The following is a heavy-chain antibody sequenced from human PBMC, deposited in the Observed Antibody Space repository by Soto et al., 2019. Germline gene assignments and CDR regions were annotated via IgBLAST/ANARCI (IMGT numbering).Heavy chain of an antibody. Sequence: QITLKESGPTLVKPTQTLTLTCTFSGFSLSTSGVGVGWIRQPPGKALEWLALIYWDDDKRYSPSLKSRLTITKDTSKNQVVLTMTNMDPVDTATYYCAHYHSYDILTGYDYWGQGTLVTVSS. J-gene: IGHJ4*02. CDR2: IYWDDDK. V-gene: IGHV2-5*02. CDR1: GFSLSTSGVG. D-gene: IGHD3-9*01. CDR3: AHYHSYDILTGYDY.